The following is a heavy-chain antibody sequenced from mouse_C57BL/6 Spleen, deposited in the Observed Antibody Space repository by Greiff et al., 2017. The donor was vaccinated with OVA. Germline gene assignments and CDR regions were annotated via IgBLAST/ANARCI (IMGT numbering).Heavy chain of an antibody. Sequence: VQGVESGAELVKPGASVKISCKASGYAFSSYWMNWVKQRPGKGLEWIGQIYPGDGDTNYNGKFKGKATLTADKSSSTAYMQLSSLTSEDSAVYFCARGVIGGFDYWGQGTTLTVSS. J-gene: IGHJ2*01. D-gene: IGHD1-1*01. V-gene: IGHV1-80*01. CDR3: ARGVIGGFDY. CDR2: IYPGDGDT. CDR1: GYAFSSYW.